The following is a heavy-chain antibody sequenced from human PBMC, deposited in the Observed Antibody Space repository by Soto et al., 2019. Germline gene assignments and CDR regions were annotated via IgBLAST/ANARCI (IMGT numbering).Heavy chain of an antibody. CDR1: VESFRGYY. Sequence: PSETLSLTCAIYVESFRGYYWSWIRQPPGEGLEWIGEINHRGSTNYSPSLKSRVTISLDTSKSQFSLNLNSVTAADTAVYFCARVGGSGYHYDYWGQGTLVTVSS. V-gene: IGHV4-34*01. CDR3: ARVGGSGYHYDY. CDR2: INHRGST. D-gene: IGHD3-22*01. J-gene: IGHJ4*02.